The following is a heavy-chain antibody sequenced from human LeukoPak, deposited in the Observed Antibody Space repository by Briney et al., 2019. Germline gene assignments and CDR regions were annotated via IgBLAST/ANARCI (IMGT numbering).Heavy chain of an antibody. D-gene: IGHD2-21*01. CDR3: AKDRACPNDVFDI. V-gene: IGHV3-23*01. CDR1: GFTLTTYA. CDR2: LSSGGTT. Sequence: GGSLRLSCAVSGFTLTTYAMSWVRQAPGKGLEWVSALSSGGTTWYADSVKGRFTISRDTSTSTLFLQMNSLRADDTALYYCAKDRACPNDVFDIWGQGTMVTVS. J-gene: IGHJ3*02.